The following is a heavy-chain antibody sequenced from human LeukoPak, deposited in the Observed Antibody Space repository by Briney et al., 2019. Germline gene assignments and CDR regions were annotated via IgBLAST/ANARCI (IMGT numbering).Heavy chain of an antibody. D-gene: IGHD1-26*01. V-gene: IGHV3-23*01. CDR1: GFTFSNYA. CDR2: ISDSGGSS. Sequence: PGGSLRLSCAASGFTFSNYAMSWVRQAPGKGLEWVSAISDSGGSSYYADSVKGRFTISRDSSKNTLYLQMNSLRAEDTAVYYCAKDTWDLVRGYFDYWGQGTLVTVSS. J-gene: IGHJ4*02. CDR3: AKDTWDLVRGYFDY.